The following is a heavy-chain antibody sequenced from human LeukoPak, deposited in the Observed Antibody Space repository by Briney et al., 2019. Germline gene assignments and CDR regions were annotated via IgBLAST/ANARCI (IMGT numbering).Heavy chain of an antibody. J-gene: IGHJ5*02. CDR2: IDPNSGGT. CDR1: GYTFSGYY. V-gene: IGHV1-2*02. D-gene: IGHD3-10*01. Sequence: ASVKVSCKASGYTFSGYYLHWVRQAPGQGLEWMGWIDPNSGGTNYAQKFQGRVTMARDTSISTAYMELSSLRYDDTAVYYCATNILVRDIINWFDPWGQGTLVTVSS. CDR3: ATNILVRDIINWFDP.